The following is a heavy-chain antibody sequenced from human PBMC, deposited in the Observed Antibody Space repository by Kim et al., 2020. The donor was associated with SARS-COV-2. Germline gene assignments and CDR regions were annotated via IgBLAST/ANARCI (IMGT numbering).Heavy chain of an antibody. CDR2: IYYSGST. J-gene: IGHJ6*02. V-gene: IGHV4-39*01. Sequence: SETLSLTCTVSGGSISSSSYYWGWIRQPPGKGLEWIGSIYYSGSTYYNPSLKSRVTISVDTSKNQFSLKLSSVTAADTAVYYCARLQLACDYYYYGMDVWGQGTTVAFSS. D-gene: IGHD5-18*01. CDR1: GGSISSSSYY. CDR3: ARLQLACDYYYYGMDV.